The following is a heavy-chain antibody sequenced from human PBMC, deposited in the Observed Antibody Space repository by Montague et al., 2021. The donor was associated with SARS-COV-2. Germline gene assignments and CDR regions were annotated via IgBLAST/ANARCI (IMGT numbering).Heavy chain of an antibody. D-gene: IGHD3-16*01. CDR2: IYASGGT. CDR3: VRDGGNWYYFDY. Sequence: SETLSLTCSISGVSITSYYWSWVRQPAGKGLEWIGHIYASGGTNYSPSLKSRVRLSIDNPKNQFSLKLEFLTAADTAVYYCVRDGGNWYYFDYWGQGALVTVSS. V-gene: IGHV4-4*07. J-gene: IGHJ4*02. CDR1: GVSITSYY.